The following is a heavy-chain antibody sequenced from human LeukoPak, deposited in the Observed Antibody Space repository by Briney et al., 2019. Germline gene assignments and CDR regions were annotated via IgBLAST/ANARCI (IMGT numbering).Heavy chain of an antibody. V-gene: IGHV4-39*07. J-gene: IGHJ4*02. CDR1: GGSISSTSYN. D-gene: IGHD3-22*01. CDR2: INHSGST. Sequence: SETLSLTCTVYGGSISSTSYNWGWIRQPPGKGLEWIGEINHSGSTNYNPSLKSRVTISVDTSKNQFSLKLSSVTAADTAVYYCARNYYDSSGYQNHDYWGQGSLVTVSS. CDR3: ARNYYDSSGYQNHDY.